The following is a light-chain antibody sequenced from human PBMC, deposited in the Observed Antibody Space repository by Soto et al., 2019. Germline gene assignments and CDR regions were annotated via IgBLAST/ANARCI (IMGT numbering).Light chain of an antibody. Sequence: EIVMTQSPATLSVSPGERATIPCRASQSVSSNLAWYQQKPGQAPRLLIYGASTRATGIPARFSGSGSGTDFTLTISSLEPEDFAVYYCQQRSNWPRFTFGPGTKVDIK. V-gene: IGKV3-15*01. CDR2: GAS. J-gene: IGKJ3*01. CDR1: QSVSSN. CDR3: QQRSNWPRFT.